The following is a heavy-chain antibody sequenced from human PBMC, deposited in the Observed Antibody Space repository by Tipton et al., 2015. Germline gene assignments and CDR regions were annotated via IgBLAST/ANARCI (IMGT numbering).Heavy chain of an antibody. D-gene: IGHD2-15*01. J-gene: IGHJ5*02. V-gene: IGHV4-38-2*02. CDR2: IYHSGGT. CDR3: ARDDGYCSGRPCYNPSDFDP. CDR1: GHSITTDNY. Sequence: TLSLTCTVSGHSITTDNYWGWVRQSPGKGLEWIGSIYHSGGTYYKLSLKSRVTISLDTSKNQFSLRLTSVSAADTAIYYCARDDGYCSGRPCYNPSDFDPWGQGALVPVSS.